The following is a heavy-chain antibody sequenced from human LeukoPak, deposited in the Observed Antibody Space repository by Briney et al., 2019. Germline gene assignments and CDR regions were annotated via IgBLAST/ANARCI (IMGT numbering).Heavy chain of an antibody. CDR1: GFTFSSSS. Sequence: GGSLRLSCAAAGFTFSSSSMNWVRQTPGKGLEWVSSISGESKYIYYADSVTGRFTISRDNAKNSLYLQMSTLRAEDTAVYYCAKGGYSSSWSTFDYWGQGTLVTVSS. J-gene: IGHJ4*02. D-gene: IGHD6-13*01. CDR3: AKGGYSSSWSTFDY. CDR2: ISGESKYI. V-gene: IGHV3-21*01.